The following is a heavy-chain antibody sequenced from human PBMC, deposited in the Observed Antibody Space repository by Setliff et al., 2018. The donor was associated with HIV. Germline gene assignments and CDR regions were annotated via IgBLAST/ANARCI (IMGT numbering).Heavy chain of an antibody. CDR2: INHSGST. CDR3: ARLYYAISTAYVDGFDS. V-gene: IGHV4-34*01. CDR1: GGSFSGYY. J-gene: IGHJ4*02. Sequence: SETLSLTCAVYGGSFSGYYWSWIRQPPGKGLEWIGEINHSGSTSYNPSLKIRASISVDTSKNQFSLRLSSVTAADSAVYYCARLYYAISTAYVDGFDSWGQGTLVTVSS. D-gene: IGHD3-9*01.